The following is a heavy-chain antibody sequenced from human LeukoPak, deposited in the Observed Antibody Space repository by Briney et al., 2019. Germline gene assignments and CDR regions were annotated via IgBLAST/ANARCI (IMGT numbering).Heavy chain of an antibody. J-gene: IGHJ4*02. D-gene: IGHD2-8*02. CDR1: GVSISSGGYY. CDR3: ARAPHSTGDRVDY. CDR2: IHNTGST. Sequence: PSETLSLTCAVSGVSISSGGYYWSWIRQHPGKGPEWIGYIHNTGSTYYNPSLKSRVTISADTSKNQFSLKLSSVTAADTAVYYCARAPHSTGDRVDYWGQGTLFTVSS. V-gene: IGHV4-31*11.